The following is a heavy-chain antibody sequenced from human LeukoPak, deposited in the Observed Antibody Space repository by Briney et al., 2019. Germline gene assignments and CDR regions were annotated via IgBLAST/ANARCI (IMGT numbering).Heavy chain of an antibody. CDR2: IYHSEST. J-gene: IGHJ4*02. Sequence: SETLSLTCTVSGDSITSTSDNWGWIRHPPGKGLEWIGSIYHSESTYYNPSLRSRVTISADTSQNQFSLKLSSVTAADTAVYFCARHVIAVLGEVYNYFDYWRQGALVTVSS. V-gene: IGHV4-39*01. CDR1: GDSITSTSDN. CDR3: ARHVIAVLGEVYNYFDY. D-gene: IGHD3-3*01.